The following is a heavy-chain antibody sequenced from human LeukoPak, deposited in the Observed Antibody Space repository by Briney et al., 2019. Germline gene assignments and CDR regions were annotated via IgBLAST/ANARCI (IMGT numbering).Heavy chain of an antibody. J-gene: IGHJ5*02. Sequence: PGGSLRLSCAASGFTVSSNSMSWVRQAPGKGLEWVSLIYSGGSTYYADSVKGRLYISRDNSKNTLYLQMNNLRAEDTAVYYCARDTGICTGGRCCGGCFDPWGQGTLVTVSS. CDR2: IYSGGST. CDR3: ARDTGICTGGRCCGGCFDP. V-gene: IGHV3-66*01. CDR1: GFTVSSNS. D-gene: IGHD2-15*01.